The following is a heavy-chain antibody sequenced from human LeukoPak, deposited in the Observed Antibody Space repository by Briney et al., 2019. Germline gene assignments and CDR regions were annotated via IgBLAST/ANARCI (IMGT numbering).Heavy chain of an antibody. D-gene: IGHD6-13*01. CDR3: ARRSERYSSSWYEFDY. V-gene: IGHV5-51*01. CDR2: IYPDDSET. CDR1: GYRFTTDY. Sequence: GESLKISCKASGYRFTTDYIGWVRQMPGKGLEWMGIIYPDDSETNYSPSFQGQVSMSVDKSITTAYLQWSSLKASDTAMYYCARRSERYSSSWYEFDYWGQGTLVTVSS. J-gene: IGHJ4*02.